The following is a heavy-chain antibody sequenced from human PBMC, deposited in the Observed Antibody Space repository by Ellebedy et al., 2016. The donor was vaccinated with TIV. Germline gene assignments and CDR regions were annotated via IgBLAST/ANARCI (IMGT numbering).Heavy chain of an antibody. CDR2: HDPEDGET. CDR1: GYTLSELA. J-gene: IGHJ4*02. Sequence: AASVKVSCKVSGYTLSELAIHWVRQVPGKGLEWMGGHDPEDGETESAEKFKDRVTMTEDTSKDVAYMELSSLRSEDTAIYYCASRVSMVRGVPDYWGQGTLVTVSP. V-gene: IGHV1-24*01. CDR3: ASRVSMVRGVPDY. D-gene: IGHD3-10*01.